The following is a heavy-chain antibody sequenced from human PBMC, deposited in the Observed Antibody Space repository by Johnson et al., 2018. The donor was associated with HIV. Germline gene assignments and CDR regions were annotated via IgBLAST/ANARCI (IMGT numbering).Heavy chain of an antibody. CDR3: ARAVARGQWLANGYI. V-gene: IGHV3-23*04. D-gene: IGHD6-19*01. Sequence: VQLVESGGGLVQPGGSPRLSCAASGFTFSNAWMSWVRQAPGQGLEWVSAISGSGGSTYYADSVKGRFTISRDNSKNTLYLQMNSLRAEDTAVCYCARAVARGQWLANGYIWGQGTMVTVSS. J-gene: IGHJ3*02. CDR2: ISGSGGST. CDR1: GFTFSNAW.